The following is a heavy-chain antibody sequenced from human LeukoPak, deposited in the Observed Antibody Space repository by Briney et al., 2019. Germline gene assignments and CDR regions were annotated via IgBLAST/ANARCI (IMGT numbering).Heavy chain of an antibody. CDR2: ISGSGGST. Sequence: GGSLRLSCAASGFTFSSYAMSWVRQAPGKGLEWVSAISGSGGSTYYADSVKGRFTISRDNSENTLYLQMNSPRAEDTALYYCAKGRSGSYSPTWDYWGQGTLVTVSS. V-gene: IGHV3-23*01. D-gene: IGHD1-26*01. J-gene: IGHJ4*02. CDR3: AKGRSGSYSPTWDY. CDR1: GFTFSSYA.